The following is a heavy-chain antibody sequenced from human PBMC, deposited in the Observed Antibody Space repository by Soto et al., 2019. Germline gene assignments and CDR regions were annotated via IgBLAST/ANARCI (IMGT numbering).Heavy chain of an antibody. CDR1: GFTFSSYG. V-gene: IGHV3-30*18. CDR3: AKYWLDLTMVQYYYYYGMDV. D-gene: IGHD1-1*01. Sequence: PGGSLRLSCAASGFTFSSYGMHWVRQAPGKGLEWVAVISYDGSNKYYADSVKGRFTISRDNSKNTLYLQMNSLRAEDTAVYYCAKYWLDLTMVQYYYYYGMDVWGQGTTVTVSS. J-gene: IGHJ6*02. CDR2: ISYDGSNK.